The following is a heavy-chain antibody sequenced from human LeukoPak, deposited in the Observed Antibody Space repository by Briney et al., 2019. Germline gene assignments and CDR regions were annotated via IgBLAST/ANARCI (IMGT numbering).Heavy chain of an antibody. Sequence: PWESLRLSCAASGFTVSSNYMSWVRQAPGKGLEWVSFIYSGGRTYYADSVKGRFTISRDNSKNTQYLQMNSLRAEDTAVYYCASGMTTVERVDYWGQGTLVTVSS. CDR1: GFTVSSNY. CDR2: IYSGGRT. D-gene: IGHD4-23*01. J-gene: IGHJ4*02. V-gene: IGHV3-53*01. CDR3: ASGMTTVERVDY.